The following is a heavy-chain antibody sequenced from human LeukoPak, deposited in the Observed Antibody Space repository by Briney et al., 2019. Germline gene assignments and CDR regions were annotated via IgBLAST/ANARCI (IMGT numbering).Heavy chain of an antibody. CDR1: GYSISSGYY. CDR2: IYYSGST. CDR3: ARDSDNGDYEGYFDY. J-gene: IGHJ4*02. D-gene: IGHD4-17*01. V-gene: IGHV4-61*01. Sequence: SETLSLTCAVSGYSISSGYYWSWIRQPPGKGLEWIGYIYYSGSTNYNPSLKSRVTISVDTSKNQFSLKLSSVTAADTAVYYCARDSDNGDYEGYFDYWGQGTLVTVSS.